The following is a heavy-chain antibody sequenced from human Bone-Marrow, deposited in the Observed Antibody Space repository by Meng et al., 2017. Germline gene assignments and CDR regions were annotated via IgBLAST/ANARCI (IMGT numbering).Heavy chain of an antibody. CDR1: GGSISSSSYY. D-gene: IGHD2-2*01. V-gene: IGHV4-39*07. Sequence: SETLYLTCTVSGGSISSSSYYWGWIRQPPGKGLEWIGSIYYSGSTYYNPSLKSRVTISVDTSKNQFSLKLSSVTAADTAVYYCARDSSLTPQDNWFDPWGQGTQVTVSS. CDR2: IYYSGST. CDR3: ARDSSLTPQDNWFDP. J-gene: IGHJ5*02.